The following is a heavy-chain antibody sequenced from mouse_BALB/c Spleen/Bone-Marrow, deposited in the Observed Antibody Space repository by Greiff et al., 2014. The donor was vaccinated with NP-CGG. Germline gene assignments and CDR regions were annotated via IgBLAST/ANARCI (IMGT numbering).Heavy chain of an antibody. D-gene: IGHD1-1*02. V-gene: IGHV1-9*01. CDR3: AKGGNVMDY. CDR1: GYTFSDYW. J-gene: IGHJ4*01. Sequence: QVQLQQSGAELMKPGASVMISCKATGYTFSDYWIEWVKQRPGHGLEWIGEILPGGGSTNYNENFKGKATFTADTSSNTAYMQLSSLTPEDSAVYYCAKGGNVMDYWGQGTSVTVSS. CDR2: ILPGGGST.